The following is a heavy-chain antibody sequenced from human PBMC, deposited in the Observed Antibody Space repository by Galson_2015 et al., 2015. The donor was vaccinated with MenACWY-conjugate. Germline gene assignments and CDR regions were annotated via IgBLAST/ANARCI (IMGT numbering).Heavy chain of an antibody. CDR3: ARHKYRTARSSSDH. V-gene: IGHV5-51*01. CDR2: IYPGDGDS. J-gene: IGHJ4*02. Sequence: QSGAEVKKPGESLKISCRVSGDSFNTYWIGWVRQKPGKGLEWMGIIYPGDGDSRYSPSFQGQVTLSVDKSITTAYLQWSSLKASDTAMYFCARHKYRTARSSSDHWGQGTLLTVSS. D-gene: IGHD2-8*02. CDR1: GDSFNTYW.